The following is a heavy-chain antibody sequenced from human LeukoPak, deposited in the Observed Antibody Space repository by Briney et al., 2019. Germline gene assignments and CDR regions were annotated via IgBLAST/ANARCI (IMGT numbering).Heavy chain of an antibody. J-gene: IGHJ3*02. CDR1: GGSFSGYY. CDR3: ARERPRPDAFDI. V-gene: IGHV4-34*01. Sequence: SETLSLTCAVYGGSFSGYYWSWIRQPPGKGLEWIGEINHSGSTNYNPSLKSRVTISVDTSKNQFSLKLSSVTAADTAVYYCARERPRPDAFDIWGQGTMVTVS. CDR2: INHSGST. D-gene: IGHD6-6*01.